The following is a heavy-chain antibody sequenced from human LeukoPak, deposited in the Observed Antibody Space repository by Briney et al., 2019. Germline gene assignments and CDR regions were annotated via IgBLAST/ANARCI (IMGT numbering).Heavy chain of an antibody. CDR2: IYDSGNE. D-gene: IGHD2/OR15-2a*01. CDR3: ARQISDYYYYYMDV. V-gene: IGHV4-39*01. J-gene: IGHJ6*03. CDR1: GGSISTSAFY. Sequence: SETLSLTCTVSGGSISTSAFYWGWIRQPPGKGLEWIGSIYDSGNEFYNPSLKSRVTISADTSKNQFSLKLNSVTAADTAMYYCARQISDYYYYYMDVWGEGIAVTVSS.